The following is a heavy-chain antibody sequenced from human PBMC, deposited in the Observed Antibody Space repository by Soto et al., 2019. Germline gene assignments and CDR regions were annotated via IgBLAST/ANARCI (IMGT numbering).Heavy chain of an antibody. CDR2: IWYDGSNK. CDR3: ARDMGGGYSYGTFDD. CDR1: GFTFSSYG. D-gene: IGHD5-18*01. J-gene: IGHJ4*02. Sequence: GGSLRLSCAASGFTFSSYGMHWVRQAPGKGLEWVAVIWYDGSNKYYADSVKGRFTISRDNSKNTLYLQMNSLRAEDTAVYYCARDMGGGYSYGTFDDWGQGTLVTVSS. V-gene: IGHV3-33*01.